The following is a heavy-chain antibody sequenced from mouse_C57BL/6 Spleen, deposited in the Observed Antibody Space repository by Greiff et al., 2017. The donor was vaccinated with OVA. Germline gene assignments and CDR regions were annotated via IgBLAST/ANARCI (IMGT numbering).Heavy chain of an antibody. J-gene: IGHJ2*01. CDR1: GYTFTSYW. CDR2: IDPSDSYT. D-gene: IGHD1-1*01. V-gene: IGHV1-50*01. Sequence: QVQLQQPGAELVKPGASVKLSCKASGYTFTSYWMQWVKQRPGQGLEWIGEIDPSDSYTNYTQKFKGKATLTVDTSSSTAYMQLSSLTSEDSAVYYCVYYDGGFFDYWGQGTTLTVSS. CDR3: VYYDGGFFDY.